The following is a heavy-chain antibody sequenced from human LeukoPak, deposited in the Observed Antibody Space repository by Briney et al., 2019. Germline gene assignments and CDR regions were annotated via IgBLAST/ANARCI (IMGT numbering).Heavy chain of an antibody. V-gene: IGHV3-23*01. CDR1: GFIFRNYA. J-gene: IGHJ4*02. CDR3: AKGLQWELPCDY. Sequence: GGSLRLSCAASGFIFRNYAMNWVRQAPGKGLEWVSGITNSGDYTNYADSVKGRFTVSRDNSKNTLYLQMNSLGAEDTAVYYCAKGLQWELPCDYWGQGTLVTVSS. CDR2: ITNSGDYT. D-gene: IGHD1-26*01.